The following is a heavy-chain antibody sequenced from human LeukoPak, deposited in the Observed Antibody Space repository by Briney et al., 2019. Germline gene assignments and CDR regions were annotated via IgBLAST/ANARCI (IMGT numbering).Heavy chain of an antibody. CDR3: AKKMVRGVITSLDY. J-gene: IGHJ4*02. CDR1: GFTFSNYG. V-gene: IGHV3-30*02. CDR2: IRYDGSNK. Sequence: GGSLRLSCAASGFTFSNYGMHWVRRAPGKGLEWVAFIRYDGSNKYYADSVKGRFTISRDNSKNTLYLQMNSLRAEDTAVYYCAKKMVRGVITSLDYWGQGTLVTVSS. D-gene: IGHD3-10*01.